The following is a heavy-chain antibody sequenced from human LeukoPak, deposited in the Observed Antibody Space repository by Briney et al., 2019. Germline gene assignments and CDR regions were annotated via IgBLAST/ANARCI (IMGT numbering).Heavy chain of an antibody. J-gene: IGHJ4*02. Sequence: SETLSLTCTVSGGSISSSSYYWGWIRQPPGKGLEWIANIYYSGSTYLNPSLKSRVTISIDTSKNQFSLKLTSVTAADTAVYYCASHEPTMVRDYWGQGTLVTVSS. CDR1: GGSISSSSYY. CDR2: IYYSGST. CDR3: ASHEPTMVRDY. V-gene: IGHV4-39*07. D-gene: IGHD3-10*01.